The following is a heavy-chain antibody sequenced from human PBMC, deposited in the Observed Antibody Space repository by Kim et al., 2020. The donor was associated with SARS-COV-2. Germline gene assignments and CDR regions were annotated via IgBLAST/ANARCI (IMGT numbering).Heavy chain of an antibody. CDR1: GGSISSSSYY. CDR3: AMGDYDYVWGSYRYGPYWFDP. D-gene: IGHD3-16*02. J-gene: IGHJ5*02. CDR2: IYYSGST. V-gene: IGHV4-39*01. Sequence: SETLSLTCTVSGGSISSSSYYWGWIRQPPGKGLEWIGSIYYSGSTYYNPSLKSRVTISVDTSKNQFSLKLSSVTAADTAVYYCAMGDYDYVWGSYRYGPYWFDPWGQGTLVTVSS.